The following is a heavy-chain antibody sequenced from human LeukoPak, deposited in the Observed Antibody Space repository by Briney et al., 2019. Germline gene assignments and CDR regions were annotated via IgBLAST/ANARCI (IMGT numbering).Heavy chain of an antibody. V-gene: IGHV3-30*04. CDR3: AGSSGLY. CDR1: GFTFSSYA. CDR2: ISYDGSNK. Sequence: PGRSLRLSCAASGFTFSSYAMHWVRQAPGKGLEWVAVISYDGSNKYYADSVKGRFTISRDNSKNTLHLQMNSLRAEDTAVYYCAGSSGLYWGQGTLVTVSS. D-gene: IGHD6-19*01. J-gene: IGHJ4*02.